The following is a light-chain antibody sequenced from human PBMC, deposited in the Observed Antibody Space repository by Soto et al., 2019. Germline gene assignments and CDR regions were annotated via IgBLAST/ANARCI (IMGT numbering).Light chain of an antibody. V-gene: IGLV3-25*03. Sequence: SYELTQSPSVSVSPGQTARITCSGDALPKQYAYWYQQRPGQAPVLVIYKDSERPSGIRERFSGSSSGTTVTLTISGAQAEDEADYYCQSADSSGTYSVVFGGGTQLTVL. CDR3: QSADSSGTYSVV. CDR1: ALPKQY. CDR2: KDS. J-gene: IGLJ2*01.